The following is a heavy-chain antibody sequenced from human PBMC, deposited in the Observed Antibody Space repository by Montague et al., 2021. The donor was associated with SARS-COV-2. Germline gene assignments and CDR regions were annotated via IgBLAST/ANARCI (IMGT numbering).Heavy chain of an antibody. CDR2: INAKGDIT. CDR1: GFTFSSNW. Sequence: SLRLSCAASGFTFSSNWMHWVRQVPGKGLVWVSRINAKGDITNYXXSLRGRFAISRDNAKNTLYLQKNSLRADETASYFCARDLSGTRDYWGQGTRVTGSS. V-gene: IGHV3-74*01. CDR3: ARDLSGTRDY. J-gene: IGHJ4*02. D-gene: IGHD3-10*01.